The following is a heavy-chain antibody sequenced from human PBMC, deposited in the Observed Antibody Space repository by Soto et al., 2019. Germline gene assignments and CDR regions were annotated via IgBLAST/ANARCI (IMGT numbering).Heavy chain of an antibody. CDR1: GFTFSSYW. Sequence: EVQLVESGGGLVQPGGSLRLSCAASGFTFSSYWMSWVRQAPGKGLEWVANIKQDGSEKYYVDSVKGRFTISSDNAKNSLYLQMNSLRAEDTAVYYCARGDTYYDFWSGYSPRFDPWGQGTLVTVSS. J-gene: IGHJ5*02. CDR2: IKQDGSEK. D-gene: IGHD3-3*01. CDR3: ARGDTYYDFWSGYSPRFDP. V-gene: IGHV3-7*01.